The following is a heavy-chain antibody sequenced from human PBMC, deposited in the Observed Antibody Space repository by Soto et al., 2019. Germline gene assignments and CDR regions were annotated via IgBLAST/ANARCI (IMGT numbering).Heavy chain of an antibody. CDR3: ARAPEAEYSSYDFPVRYYFDY. J-gene: IGHJ4*02. CDR1: EYTFTSYA. CDR2: INAGNGNT. Sequence: QVQLVQSGAEVKKPGASVKVSCKASEYTFTSYAMHWVGQAPGQRLEWMGWINAGNGNTKYSQKFQGRVTITRDTSASTAYMELSSLRSEDTAVYYCARAPEAEYSSYDFPVRYYFDYWGQGTLVTVSS. V-gene: IGHV1-3*01. D-gene: IGHD5-12*01.